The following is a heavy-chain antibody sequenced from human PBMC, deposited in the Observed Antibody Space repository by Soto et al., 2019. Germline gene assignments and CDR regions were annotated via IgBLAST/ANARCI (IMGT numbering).Heavy chain of an antibody. Sequence: QVQLVQSGTEVKKPGASVKVSCKASGYTFATDGISWVRQAPGQGLEWMAWISVYNGNTNYAQKLQGRVTLTTDTSTSTAYMELRSLTSDDTAVYYCARAVEVDATGWFDPWGQGTLLTVSS. CDR3: ARAVEVDATGWFDP. CDR1: GYTFATDG. D-gene: IGHD2-15*01. J-gene: IGHJ5*02. CDR2: ISVYNGNT. V-gene: IGHV1-18*01.